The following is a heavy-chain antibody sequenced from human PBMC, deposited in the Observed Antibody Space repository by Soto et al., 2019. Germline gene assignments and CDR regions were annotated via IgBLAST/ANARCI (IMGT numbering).Heavy chain of an antibody. V-gene: IGHV3-23*01. J-gene: IGHJ6*02. Sequence: GGSLRLSCAASGFSFSSYATSWVRQTPGKGLEWVSGISGNGGTTYYADSVKGRFTISRDNSKNTLYLQMNSLRAEDTAVYYCARDPGSSSWLYYYYYYGMDVWGQGTTVTVSS. CDR3: ARDPGSSSWLYYYYYYGMDV. D-gene: IGHD6-13*01. CDR1: GFSFSSYA. CDR2: ISGNGGTT.